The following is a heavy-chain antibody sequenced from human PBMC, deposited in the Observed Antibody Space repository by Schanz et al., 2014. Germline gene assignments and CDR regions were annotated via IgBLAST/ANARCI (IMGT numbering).Heavy chain of an antibody. J-gene: IGHJ4*02. Sequence: QVHLVQSGAEVKKPGSSVKVSCKASGGTFSSDTFSWVRQAPGQGLEWMGRIVPIAGITNYAQRFQGRVNIPADKSSDTAYMELSSLRSEDTAVYYCTSEAHNHDGLRSYSNVWGQGTLVTVTS. CDR2: IVPIAGIT. D-gene: IGHD3-10*01. CDR1: GGTFSSDT. V-gene: IGHV1-69*02. CDR3: TSEAHNHDGLRSYSNV.